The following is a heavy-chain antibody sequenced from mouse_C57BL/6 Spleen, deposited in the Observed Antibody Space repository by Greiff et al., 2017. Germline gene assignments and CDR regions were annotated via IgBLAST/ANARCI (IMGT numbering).Heavy chain of an antibody. CDR2: ISSGSSTI. J-gene: IGHJ3*01. CDR3: ARREDYDDGAWFAY. D-gene: IGHD2-4*01. CDR1: GFTFSDYG. Sequence: EVQLVESGGGLVKPGGSLKLSCAASGFTFSDYGMHWVRQAPEKGLEWVAYISSGSSTIYYADTVKGRFTISRDNAKNTLFLQMTSLRSEDTAMYYCARREDYDDGAWFAYWGQGTLVTVSA. V-gene: IGHV5-17*01.